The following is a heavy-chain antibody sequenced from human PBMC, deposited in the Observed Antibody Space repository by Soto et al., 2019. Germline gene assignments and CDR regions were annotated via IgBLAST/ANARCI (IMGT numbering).Heavy chain of an antibody. D-gene: IGHD3-9*01. CDR2: IYYSGST. CDR1: GGSITSSGYY. Sequence: SETLSLTCTVSGGSITSSGYYWGWIRQPPGKGLEWIGTIYYSGSTYYNPSLKSRVTISVDTSKNQFSLNLSSVTAADTAVYYCASTHYDILTGYDYGMDVWGQGTTVTVSS. J-gene: IGHJ6*02. CDR3: ASTHYDILTGYDYGMDV. V-gene: IGHV4-39*01.